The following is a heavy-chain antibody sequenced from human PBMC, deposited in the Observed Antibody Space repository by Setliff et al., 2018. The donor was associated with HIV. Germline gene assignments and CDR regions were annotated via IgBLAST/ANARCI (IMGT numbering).Heavy chain of an antibody. J-gene: IGHJ4*02. Sequence: GESLKISCAASGFTFSAYVMSWIRQAPGKGPEWVSAISARSDYTYAADSMKGRFTISRDNSKNTLYLQMNSLRAEDTAIYYCAPIRDGYNYFFDQWGQGTLVTVS. CDR3: APIRDGYNYFFDQ. CDR2: ISARSDYT. CDR1: GFTFSAYV. V-gene: IGHV3-23*01. D-gene: IGHD5-12*01.